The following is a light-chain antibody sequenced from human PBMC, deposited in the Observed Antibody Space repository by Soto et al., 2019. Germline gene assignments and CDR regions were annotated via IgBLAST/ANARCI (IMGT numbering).Light chain of an antibody. CDR3: ISFSITSSLYV. CDR1: SNDVGGYNY. V-gene: IGLV2-14*01. J-gene: IGLJ7*01. Sequence: QSALTQPASVSGSPGQSITISCTGTSNDVGGYNYVSWYQQHPGKAPKLMIYEVSTRPSGVSNRFSGSKSGNTASLTISGLQAGDEADYYCISFSITSSLYVFGDGTQLTVL. CDR2: EVS.